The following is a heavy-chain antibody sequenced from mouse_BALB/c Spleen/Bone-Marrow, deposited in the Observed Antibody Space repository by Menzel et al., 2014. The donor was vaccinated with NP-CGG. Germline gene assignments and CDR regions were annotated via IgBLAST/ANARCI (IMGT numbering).Heavy chain of an antibody. CDR2: ISTYSGNT. CDR1: GYTFTDYA. Sequence: QVQLQQSGPELVRPGVSVKISCKGSGYTFTDYAMHWVKQSHAKSLEWIGVISTYSGNTNYNQKFKGKATMTVDKSSSTAYMELAGLTSEDSAICYSARSDYGTRGGYFDYWGQGTTLTVSS. J-gene: IGHJ2*01. V-gene: IGHV1-67*01. D-gene: IGHD1-1*01. CDR3: ARSDYGTRGGYFDY.